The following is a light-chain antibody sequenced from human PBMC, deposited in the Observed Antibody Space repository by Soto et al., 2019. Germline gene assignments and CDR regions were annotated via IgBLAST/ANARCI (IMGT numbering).Light chain of an antibody. V-gene: IGKV3-15*01. CDR2: GVS. Sequence: VMRQSPATLAVSAWERATLSCWASETVATNLAWYQQKPGQAPRLLISGVSTRAAGISDRFRGSGSGTEFTLTISSLRSEDSAIYYCQQYFEWPPMTFGQGTKVDIK. CDR1: ETVATN. J-gene: IGKJ1*01. CDR3: QQYFEWPPMT.